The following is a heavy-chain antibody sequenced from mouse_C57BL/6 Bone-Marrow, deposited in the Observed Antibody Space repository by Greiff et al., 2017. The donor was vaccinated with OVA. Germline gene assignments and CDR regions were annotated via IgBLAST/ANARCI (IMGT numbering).Heavy chain of an antibody. D-gene: IGHD2-2*01. Sequence: QVQLQQSGAELVKPGASVKLSCKASGYTFTEYTIHWVKQRSGQGLEWIGWFYPGSGSIKYNEKFKDKATLTADKSSSTVYMELSRLTSEDSAVYVCARHEGDGYYGYDERVWFAYWGQGTLVTVSA. CDR3: ARHEGDGYYGYDERVWFAY. CDR2: FYPGSGSI. CDR1: GYTFTEYT. V-gene: IGHV1-62-2*01. J-gene: IGHJ3*01.